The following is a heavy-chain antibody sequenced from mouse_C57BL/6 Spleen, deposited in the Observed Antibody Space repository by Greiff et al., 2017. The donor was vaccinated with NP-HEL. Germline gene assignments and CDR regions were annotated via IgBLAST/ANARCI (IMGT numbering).Heavy chain of an antibody. J-gene: IGHJ2*01. Sequence: VQLQQSGPELVKPGASVKIFCKASGYTFIDYYINWVKQRLGQGLAWIGWIFPGSGSTYYNEKFMGKATLTVDNCSSTAYMLLSSLTSADSAVYFCARRSNYDDYWGQGTTLTVSS. CDR2: IFPGSGST. D-gene: IGHD5-1*01. CDR1: GYTFIDYY. V-gene: IGHV1-75*01. CDR3: ARRSNYDDY.